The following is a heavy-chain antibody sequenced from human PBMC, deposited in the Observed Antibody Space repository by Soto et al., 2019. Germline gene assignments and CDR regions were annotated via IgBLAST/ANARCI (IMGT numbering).Heavy chain of an antibody. CDR1: GYTFTSYG. CDR2: ISAYNGNT. Sequence: QVQLVQSGAEVKKPGASVKVSCKASGYTFTSYGISWVRQAPGQGLEWMGWISAYNGNTNYAQKLQGRVTMTTDTSASTAYMELRSLRSDDTAVYYWARGGLYCSGGSCYSIAEDYWGQGTLVTVSS. V-gene: IGHV1-18*01. J-gene: IGHJ4*02. D-gene: IGHD2-15*01. CDR3: ARGGLYCSGGSCYSIAEDY.